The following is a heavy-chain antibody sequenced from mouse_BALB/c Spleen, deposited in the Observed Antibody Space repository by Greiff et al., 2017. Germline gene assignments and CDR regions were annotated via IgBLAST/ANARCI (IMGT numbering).Heavy chain of an antibody. V-gene: IGHV1-9*01. J-gene: IGHJ3*01. CDR2: ILPGSGST. Sequence: QVQLKESGAELMKPGASVKISCKATGYTFSSYWIEWVKQRPGHGLEWIGEILPGSGSTNYNEKFKGKATFTADTSSNTAYMQLSSLTSEDSAVYYCARIYYGNYRLFAYWGQGTLVTVSA. CDR1: GYTFSSYW. D-gene: IGHD2-1*01. CDR3: ARIYYGNYRLFAY.